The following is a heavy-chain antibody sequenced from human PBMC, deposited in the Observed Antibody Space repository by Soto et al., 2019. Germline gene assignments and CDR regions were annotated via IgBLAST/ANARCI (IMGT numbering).Heavy chain of an antibody. J-gene: IGHJ6*02. CDR3: ARDGQLLLWFGPNDYYYYGMDV. CDR2: ISYDGSNK. CDR1: GFTFSSDA. D-gene: IGHD3-10*01. Sequence: PGGSLRLSCAASGFTFSSDAMHWVRQAPGKGLEWVAVISYDGSNKYYADSVKGRFTISRDNSKNTLYLQMNSLRAEDTAVYYCARDGQLLLWFGPNDYYYYGMDVWGQGTTVTXSS. V-gene: IGHV3-30-3*01.